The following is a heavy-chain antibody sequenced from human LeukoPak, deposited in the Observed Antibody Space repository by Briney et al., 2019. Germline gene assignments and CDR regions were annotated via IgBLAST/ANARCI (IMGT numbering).Heavy chain of an antibody. CDR2: IGTAGDT. V-gene: IGHV3-13*01. Sequence: LSGGSLRLSCAASGFTFSDYDMRWVRQATGKGLEWVSAIGTAGDTYYTGSVKGRFTISRENAKNSLYLQMNSLRAGDTAVYYCARVAKERVGGVYYFDYWGQRTLVTVSS. D-gene: IGHD1-1*01. CDR1: GFTFSDYD. J-gene: IGHJ4*02. CDR3: ARVAKERVGGVYYFDY.